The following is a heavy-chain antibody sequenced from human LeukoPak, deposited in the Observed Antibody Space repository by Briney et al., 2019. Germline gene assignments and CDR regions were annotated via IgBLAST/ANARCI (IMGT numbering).Heavy chain of an antibody. CDR3: AKPAVRANYRNVFDI. CDR2: IRNDGSKT. Sequence: PGRSLRLSCAASGFTFSGFGMHWVRQAPGKGLEWVAFIRNDGSKTYYADSEKGRFTISRDNSRNTLYLHLNSLRAGDTALYFCAKPAVRANYRNVFDIWGQGTMVTVSS. D-gene: IGHD4/OR15-4a*01. V-gene: IGHV3-30*02. CDR1: GFTFSGFG. J-gene: IGHJ3*02.